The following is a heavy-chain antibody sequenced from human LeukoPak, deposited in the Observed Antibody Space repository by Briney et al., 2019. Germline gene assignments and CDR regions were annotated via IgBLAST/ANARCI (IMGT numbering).Heavy chain of an antibody. CDR3: ARPWRDGYNRREYYFDY. Sequence: ASVKVSCKASGYTFTSYGISWVRQAPGQGLEWMGWISAYNGNTHYAQKLQGRVTMTTDTYTSTAYTELRSLKSDDTAVYYCARPWRDGYNRREYYFDYWGQGTLVTVSS. J-gene: IGHJ4*02. D-gene: IGHD5-24*01. V-gene: IGHV1-18*01. CDR1: GYTFTSYG. CDR2: ISAYNGNT.